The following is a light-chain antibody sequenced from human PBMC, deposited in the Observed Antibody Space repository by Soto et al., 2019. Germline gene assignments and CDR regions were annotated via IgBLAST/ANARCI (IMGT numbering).Light chain of an antibody. Sequence: DVVMTQSPLSLPVTLGQSASISCRSSQILLFIDGNTFLSWFQQRPGQSPRRLIYKVSNRDSGVPDRFSGSGSGTDFTLKISRVEAEDVGVYYCMQGTHWLYTFGQGTKVDIK. CDR3: MQGTHWLYT. CDR1: QILLFIDGNTF. J-gene: IGKJ2*01. CDR2: KVS. V-gene: IGKV2-30*01.